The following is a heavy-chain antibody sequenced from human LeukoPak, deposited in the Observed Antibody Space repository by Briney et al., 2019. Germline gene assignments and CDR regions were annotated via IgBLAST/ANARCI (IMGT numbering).Heavy chain of an antibody. CDR1: GFTFSDYH. CDR2: ISGSGDST. D-gene: IGHD3-10*01. CDR3: AKGSGSGYYYHMDV. V-gene: IGHV3-23*01. J-gene: IGHJ6*03. Sequence: GGSLRLSCEASGFTFSDYHMSWVRQAPGKGLEWVSAISGSGDSTYYADSVKGRFTMSRDNSKNTLYLQMNNPRAEDTAVYYCAKGSGSGYYYHMDVWGKGTTVTISS.